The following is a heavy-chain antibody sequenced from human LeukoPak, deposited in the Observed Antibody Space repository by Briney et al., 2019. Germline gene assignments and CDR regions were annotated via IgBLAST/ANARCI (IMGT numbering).Heavy chain of an antibody. CDR3: ARHSITMVRGVVYNWFDP. Sequence: PSETLSLTCTVSGGSISSYYWSWIRQPPGKGLEWIGYIYYSGSTNYNPSLKSRVAISVDTSKNQFSLKLSSVTAADTAVYYCARHSITMVRGVVYNWFDPWGQGTLVTVSS. D-gene: IGHD3-10*01. V-gene: IGHV4-59*08. CDR2: IYYSGST. J-gene: IGHJ5*02. CDR1: GGSISSYY.